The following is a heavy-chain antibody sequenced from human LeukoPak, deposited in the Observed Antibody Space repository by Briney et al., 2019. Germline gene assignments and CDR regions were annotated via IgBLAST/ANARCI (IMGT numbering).Heavy chain of an antibody. Sequence: GGSLRLSCAASGFTLSNYDMIWVRQAPGRGLEWVSGIRESGGGTYYTDSVKGRFTVSRDNSKNTFYLQMNSLRADDTAVYYCARVEGRGRTVGSGWYFSDPWGQGTLVTVSS. V-gene: IGHV3-23*01. CDR3: ARVEGRGRTVGSGWYFSDP. J-gene: IGHJ5*02. CDR1: GFTLSNYD. CDR2: IRESGGGT. D-gene: IGHD6-19*01.